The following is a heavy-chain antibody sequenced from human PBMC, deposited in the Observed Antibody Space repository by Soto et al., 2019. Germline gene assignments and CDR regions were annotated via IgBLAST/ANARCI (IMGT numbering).Heavy chain of an antibody. CDR3: ARGVYGSGPYYYYGMDV. CDR2: INHSGST. J-gene: IGHJ6*02. CDR1: GGSFSGYY. Sequence: QVQLQQWGAGLLKPSETLSLTCAVYGGSFSGYYWSWIRQPPGKGLEWIGEINHSGSTNYNPSLKSRVTISVDTSKNQFSMKLSSVPAADTAVYYCARGVYGSGPYYYYGMDVWGQGTTVTVSS. D-gene: IGHD3-10*01. V-gene: IGHV4-34*01.